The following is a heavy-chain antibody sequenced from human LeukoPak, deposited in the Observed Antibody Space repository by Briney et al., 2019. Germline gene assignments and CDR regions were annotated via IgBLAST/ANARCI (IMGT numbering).Heavy chain of an antibody. J-gene: IGHJ2*01. Sequence: PSETLSLXCTASGDSISSSSLYWVWKRPPPALEWVCVGGGYSSGTSSYNPSLKSRVTISVDTSKIQFTLKLSSVTAADTAVYYCARHGPYRFFDLWGRGTLVTVSS. CDR3: ARHGPYRFFDL. D-gene: IGHD3/OR15-3a*01. V-gene: IGHV4-39*01. CDR1: GDSISSSSLY. CDR2: GYSSGTS.